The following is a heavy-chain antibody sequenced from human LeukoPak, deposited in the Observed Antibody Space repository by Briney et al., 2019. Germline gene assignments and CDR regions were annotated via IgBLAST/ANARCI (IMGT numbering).Heavy chain of an antibody. D-gene: IGHD3-22*01. CDR2: INHSGST. Sequence: PSETLSLTCAVYGGSFSGYYWSWIRQPPGKGLEWIGEINHSGSTNYNPSLKSRVTISVDTSKNQFSLKLSSVTAADTAVYYCARQTTMIVVVITGVFDYWGQGTLVTVSS. J-gene: IGHJ4*02. CDR3: ARQTTMIVVVITGVFDY. V-gene: IGHV4-34*01. CDR1: GGSFSGYY.